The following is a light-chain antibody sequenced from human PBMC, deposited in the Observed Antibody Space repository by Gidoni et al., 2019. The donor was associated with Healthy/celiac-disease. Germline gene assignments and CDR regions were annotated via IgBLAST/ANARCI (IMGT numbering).Light chain of an antibody. V-gene: IGKV3-15*01. Sequence: EIVMTQSPATLSVSPGERATLSCRASQSVSSNLAWYQQKPGQAPRLLIYGESTRATGIPARFSGSGSGTEFTLTISSLQSEDFAVYYCQQYNNWLPDTFXXXTKLEIK. J-gene: IGKJ2*01. CDR3: QQYNNWLPDT. CDR1: QSVSSN. CDR2: GES.